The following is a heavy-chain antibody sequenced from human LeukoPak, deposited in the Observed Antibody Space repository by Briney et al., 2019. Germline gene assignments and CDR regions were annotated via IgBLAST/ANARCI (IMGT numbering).Heavy chain of an antibody. J-gene: IGHJ4*02. CDR1: GFTFSRYW. CDR3: AKDGAPYCSGRTCYSAADY. D-gene: IGHD2-15*01. Sequence: GGSLRLSCAASGFTFSRYWMSWVRQAPGKGLEWVANINQDGSEKSYVESVRGRFTISRDNTKNSLYLQMNSLRAEDTAVYYCAKDGAPYCSGRTCYSAADYWGQGTLVTVSS. V-gene: IGHV3-7*01. CDR2: INQDGSEK.